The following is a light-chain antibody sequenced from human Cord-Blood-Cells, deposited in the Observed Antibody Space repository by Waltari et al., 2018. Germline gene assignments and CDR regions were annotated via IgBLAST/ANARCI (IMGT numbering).Light chain of an antibody. V-gene: IGLV1-47*01. CDR2: RNN. CDR3: AAWDDSLSGQWV. Sequence: QSVLTQPPSASGTPGQRVTIPCSGSSSNIGSNYVYWYQQLPGTAPKLLIYRNNQRPSGFPDRFSGAKSGTSASLAISGLRSEDEADYYCAAWDDSLSGQWVFGGGTKLTVL. CDR1: SSNIGSNY. J-gene: IGLJ3*02.